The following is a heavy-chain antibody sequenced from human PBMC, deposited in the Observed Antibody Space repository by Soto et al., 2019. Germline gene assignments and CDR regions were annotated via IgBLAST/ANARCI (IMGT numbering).Heavy chain of an antibody. D-gene: IGHD6-13*01. CDR3: ARGRGYSGSWYCDS. J-gene: IGHJ4*02. CDR2: IIPFFGTA. CDR1: GYTFTSYD. Sequence: SVKVSCKASGYTFTSYDINWVRQAPGQGLEWMGGIIPFFGTAKYAQKFQGRVTITADESTSTAYMELSSLRSEDTAVYYCARGRGYSGSWYCDSWGQGTLVTVSS. V-gene: IGHV1-69*13.